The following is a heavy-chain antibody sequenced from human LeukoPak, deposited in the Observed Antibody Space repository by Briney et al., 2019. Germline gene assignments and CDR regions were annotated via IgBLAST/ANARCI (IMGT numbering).Heavy chain of an antibody. CDR3: ARHPRNNWNDRLRSYYFDY. J-gene: IGHJ4*02. CDR2: INHSGST. D-gene: IGHD1-20*01. V-gene: IGHV4-34*01. Sequence: PSETLSLTCAVYGGSFSGYYWSWIRQPLGKGLEWIGEINHSGSTNYNPSLKSRVTISVDTSKNQFSLKLSSVTAADTAVYYCARHPRNNWNDRLRSYYFDYWGQGTLVTVSS. CDR1: GGSFSGYY.